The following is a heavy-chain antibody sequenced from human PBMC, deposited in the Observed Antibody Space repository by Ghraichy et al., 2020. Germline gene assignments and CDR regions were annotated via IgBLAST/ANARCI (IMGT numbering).Heavy chain of an antibody. J-gene: IGHJ4*02. CDR2: ISGSGGST. CDR1: GFTFSSYA. Sequence: LNISCAASGFTFSSYAMSWVRQAPGKGLEWVSAISGSGGSTYYADSVKGRFTISRDNSKNTLYLQMNSLRAEDTAVYYCAKCLRVFGSYYFDYWGQGTLVTVSS. D-gene: IGHD3-3*01. CDR3: AKCLRVFGSYYFDY. V-gene: IGHV3-23*01.